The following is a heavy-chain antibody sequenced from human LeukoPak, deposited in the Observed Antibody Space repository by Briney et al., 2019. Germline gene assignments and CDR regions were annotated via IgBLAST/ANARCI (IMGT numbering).Heavy chain of an antibody. D-gene: IGHD3-22*01. J-gene: IGHJ4*02. V-gene: IGHV3-72*01. Sequence: GGSLRLSCAASGFSFSDHYMDWVRQAPGKGLEWVGRSRNRANSYTTEYAASVRGRFTISRDDSKTSVHLQMNSLKTEDTAVYYCARGRDTSGYSDYWGQGTLVTVSS. CDR3: ARGRDTSGYSDY. CDR1: GFSFSDHY. CDR2: SRNRANSYTT.